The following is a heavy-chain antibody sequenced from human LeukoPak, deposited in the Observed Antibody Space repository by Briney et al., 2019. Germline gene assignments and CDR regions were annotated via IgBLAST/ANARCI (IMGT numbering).Heavy chain of an antibody. J-gene: IGHJ6*03. D-gene: IGHD2-2*01. V-gene: IGHV1-18*01. Sequence: ASVKVSCKASGYTFTSYGISWVRQAPGQGLEWIGWISAYNGNTNYAQKLQGRVTMTTDTSTSTAYMELRSLRSDDTAVYYCARDGIVVVPAASYYYYYMDVWGKGTTVTVSS. CDR1: GYTFTSYG. CDR3: ARDGIVVVPAASYYYYYMDV. CDR2: ISAYNGNT.